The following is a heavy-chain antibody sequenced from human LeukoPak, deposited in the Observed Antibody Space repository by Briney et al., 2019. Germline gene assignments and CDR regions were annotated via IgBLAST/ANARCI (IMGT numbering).Heavy chain of an antibody. D-gene: IGHD3-22*01. Sequence: SVKLSCNPCAGTLSSYAISWVRQPPGHGLEWKGRIIPILGIANYAQKFQGRVTITADKSTSTAYMELSSLRSEDTAVYYCARDREYYYDSSGYYYFDYWGQGTLVTVSS. J-gene: IGHJ4*02. CDR2: IIPILGIA. CDR1: AGTLSSYA. CDR3: ARDREYYYDSSGYYYFDY. V-gene: IGHV1-69*04.